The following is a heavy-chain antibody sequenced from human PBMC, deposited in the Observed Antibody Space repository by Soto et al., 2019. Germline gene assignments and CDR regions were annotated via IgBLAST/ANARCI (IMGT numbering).Heavy chain of an antibody. V-gene: IGHV1-18*01. J-gene: IGHJ6*02. Sequence: ASVKVSCKASGYTFTRYGISWVRQAPGQGLEWMGRISGYNGDTNYAQKNQNKDSMTIDTSTGTSYMELMSLTSDDTAIYYCAKNGQPPYYYYGLDVWG. D-gene: IGHD2-8*01. CDR1: GYTFTRYG. CDR3: AKNGQPPYYYYGLDV. CDR2: ISGYNGDT.